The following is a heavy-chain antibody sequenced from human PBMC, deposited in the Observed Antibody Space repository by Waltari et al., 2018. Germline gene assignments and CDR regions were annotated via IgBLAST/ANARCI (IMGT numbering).Heavy chain of an antibody. CDR3: ARHLSTYGVIDY. CDR1: GYSFTSYW. D-gene: IGHD2-8*01. CDR2: IYPVDLDT. V-gene: IGHV5-51*01. Sequence: EVQLVQSGAEVKKPGESLKISCKGSGYSFTSYWIGWVRQMPGKGLEGMGIIYPVDLDTGYCPSSQAQATISADKSISTAYLQGSSLKASDTAMYYCARHLSTYGVIDYWGQGTLVTVSS. J-gene: IGHJ4*02.